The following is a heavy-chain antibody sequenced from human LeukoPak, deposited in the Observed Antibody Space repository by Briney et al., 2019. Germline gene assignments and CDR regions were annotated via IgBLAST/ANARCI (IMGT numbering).Heavy chain of an antibody. Sequence: SETLSLTCTVSGGSISSSSYYWGWIRQPPGKGLEWIGSIYYSGSTYYNPSLKSRVTISVDTSKNQFSLKLSSVTAADTAVYYCAQLSWDYYFDYWGQGTLVTVSS. D-gene: IGHD2/OR15-2a*01. V-gene: IGHV4-39*01. J-gene: IGHJ4*02. CDR1: GGSISSSSYY. CDR2: IYYSGST. CDR3: AQLSWDYYFDY.